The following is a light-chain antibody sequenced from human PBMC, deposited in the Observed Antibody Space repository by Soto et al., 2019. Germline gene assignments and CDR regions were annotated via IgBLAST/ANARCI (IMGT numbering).Light chain of an antibody. CDR2: DAS. Sequence: EIVLTQSPATLSLSPGERATLSCRASQSIGLAIAWYQHKPGQAPRLLIFDASQRATGIPARFRGSGSWTDFTLSISSLEPEDVAVDYCQQRTDRPPCTFGQGTKVESK. CDR1: QSIGLA. CDR3: QQRTDRPPCT. J-gene: IGKJ1*01. V-gene: IGKV3-11*01.